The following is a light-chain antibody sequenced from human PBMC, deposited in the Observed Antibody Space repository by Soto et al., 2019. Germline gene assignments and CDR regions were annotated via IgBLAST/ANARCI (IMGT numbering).Light chain of an antibody. J-gene: IGKJ4*01. CDR3: QQYYTWPVT. V-gene: IGKV3-15*01. Sequence: IVMTQSPATLSVSPGESVTFSCRASQGINRNLAWYQQKPGQAPRLLISGASTGATSIPARFSGSGSGAEFTLTINSLQSEDSAVYYCQQYYTWPVTFGGGTKVDIK. CDR1: QGINRN. CDR2: GAS.